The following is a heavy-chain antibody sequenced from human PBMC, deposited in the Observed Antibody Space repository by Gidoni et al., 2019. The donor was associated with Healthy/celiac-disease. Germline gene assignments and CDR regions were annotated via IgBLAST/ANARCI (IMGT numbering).Heavy chain of an antibody. CDR2: IKSKTDGGTT. D-gene: IGHD2-2*01. J-gene: IGHJ6*02. CDR1: GFTFSNAW. V-gene: IGHV3-15*01. Sequence: EVQLVESGGGLVKPGGSLRLSCAASGFTFSNAWMSWVRQAPGKGLEWVGRIKSKTDGGTTDYAAPVKGRFTISRDDSKNTLYLQMNSLKTEDTAVYYCTTEADIVVVPAAVGYYYYGMDVWGQGTTVTVSS. CDR3: TTEADIVVVPAAVGYYYYGMDV.